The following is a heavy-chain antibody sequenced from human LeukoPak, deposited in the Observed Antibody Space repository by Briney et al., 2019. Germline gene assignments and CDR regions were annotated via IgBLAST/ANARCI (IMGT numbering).Heavy chain of an antibody. CDR3: ARQIDIDGYNYVSRLGGFDI. Sequence: PGGSLRLSCAASGFTFSNYNMNWVRQAPGKGLEWVSSIGSSSTYMYYADSVKGRFTISRDNAKNSLYLQMNSLRAEDTAMYYCARQIDIDGYNYVSRLGGFDIWGQGTMVTV. CDR1: GFTFSNYN. CDR2: IGSSSTYM. D-gene: IGHD5-24*01. V-gene: IGHV3-21*01. J-gene: IGHJ3*02.